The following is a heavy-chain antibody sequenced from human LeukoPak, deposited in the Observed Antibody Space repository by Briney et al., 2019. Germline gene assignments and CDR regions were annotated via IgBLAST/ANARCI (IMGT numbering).Heavy chain of an antibody. CDR3: VIRDIVVVVAATEFDY. J-gene: IGHJ4*02. Sequence: SVKVSCKASGGTFSSYAISWVRQAPGQGLERMGGIIPIFGTANYAQKFQGRVTITADESTSTAYMELSSLRSEDTAVYYCVIRDIVVVVAATEFDYWGQGTLVTVSS. CDR2: IIPIFGTA. D-gene: IGHD2-15*01. V-gene: IGHV1-69*13. CDR1: GGTFSSYA.